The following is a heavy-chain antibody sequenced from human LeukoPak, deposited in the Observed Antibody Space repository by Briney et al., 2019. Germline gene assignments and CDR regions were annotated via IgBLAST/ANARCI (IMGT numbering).Heavy chain of an antibody. V-gene: IGHV3-7*04. J-gene: IGHJ4*02. Sequence: GGSLRLSCAASGFTFSSDWMSWVRQAPGEGLGWVANIKQDVSEKYYVDSVKGRFTISRDNAKNSLYLQMNSLRAEDTAVYYCARGGTYYDILTGYYTAWYFDYWGQGTLVTVSS. CDR3: ARGGTYYDILTGYYTAWYFDY. D-gene: IGHD3-9*01. CDR2: IKQDVSEK. CDR1: GFTFSSDW.